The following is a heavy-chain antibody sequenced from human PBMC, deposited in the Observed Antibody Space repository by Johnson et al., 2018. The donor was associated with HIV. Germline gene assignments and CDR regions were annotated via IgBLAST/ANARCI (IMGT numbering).Heavy chain of an antibody. CDR1: GFTISNYG. CDR2: MWYDGSNK. J-gene: IGHJ3*02. V-gene: IGHV3-33*01. CDR3: ARRDPWVENGAFDI. D-gene: IGHD5-24*01. Sequence: QVQLMESGGGVVQPGRSLRLSCVASGFTISNYGMHWVRQAPGKGLEWVAVMWYDGSNKYYADSVKGRFTISRDNSKNTLYLQMSSLRAGDTAVYFCARRDPWVENGAFDIWGQGTMVTVSS.